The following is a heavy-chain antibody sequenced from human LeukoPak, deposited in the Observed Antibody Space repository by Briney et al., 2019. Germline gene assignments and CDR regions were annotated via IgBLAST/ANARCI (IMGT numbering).Heavy chain of an antibody. J-gene: IGHJ1*01. Sequence: GESLRLSCAASGFTFSSYTMSWVRQAPGKGLEWVSTITTSDGNTYYADSVKGRFTISRDNSKNTLYLQMNSLRAEDTAVYYCAKGSYDYVWGSYRYDQYFQHWGQGTLVTVSS. D-gene: IGHD3-16*02. CDR3: AKGSYDYVWGSYRYDQYFQH. CDR2: ITTSDGNT. CDR1: GFTFSSYT. V-gene: IGHV3-23*01.